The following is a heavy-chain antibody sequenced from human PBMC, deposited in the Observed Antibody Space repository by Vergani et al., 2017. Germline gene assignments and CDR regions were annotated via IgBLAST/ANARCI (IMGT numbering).Heavy chain of an antibody. Sequence: EKQLVQSGSETKKPGESLKISCQAFGYIFSNFWIGWVRQRPGRGLEWMGIIYPGDSEVKSNPTFRDQVIFSVDTSVNTAYLQWRSLQASDTATYYCTRHVPCGDGAGLHFDHCCQGRKVTVSS. D-gene: IGHD2-21*01. V-gene: IGHV5-51*01. CDR2: IYPGDSEV. CDR1: GYIFSNFW. J-gene: IGHJ4*02. CDR3: TRHVPCGDGAGLHFDH.